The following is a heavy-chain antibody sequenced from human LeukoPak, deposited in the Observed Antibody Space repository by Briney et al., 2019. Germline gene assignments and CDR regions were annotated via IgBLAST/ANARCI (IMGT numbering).Heavy chain of an antibody. CDR3: SKESNYDSSGYFN. CDR1: GFVFSSYG. V-gene: IGHV3-30*02. D-gene: IGHD3-22*01. Sequence: PGGSLRLSCAASGFVFSSYGIHWVRQAPGKRLEWVSFIRFDGTTQYYADSVKGRFTISRDNSKFTVHLLMTSLRPEDTAVYYCSKESNYDSSGYFNWGQGTLVTVSS. J-gene: IGHJ4*02. CDR2: IRFDGTTQ.